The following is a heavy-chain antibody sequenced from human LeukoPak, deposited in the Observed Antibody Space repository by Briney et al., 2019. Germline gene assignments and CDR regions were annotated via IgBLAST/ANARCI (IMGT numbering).Heavy chain of an antibody. Sequence: GGSLRLSRAASGFTVSSNYMSWVRQAPGKGLEWVSVIYSGGSTYYADSVKGRFTISRDNSKNTLYLQMNSLRAEDTAVYYCASGRSRSSWAPYYYYYMDVWGKGTTVTVSS. CDR2: IYSGGST. J-gene: IGHJ6*03. CDR3: ASGRSRSSWAPYYYYYMDV. D-gene: IGHD6-13*01. V-gene: IGHV3-53*01. CDR1: GFTVSSNY.